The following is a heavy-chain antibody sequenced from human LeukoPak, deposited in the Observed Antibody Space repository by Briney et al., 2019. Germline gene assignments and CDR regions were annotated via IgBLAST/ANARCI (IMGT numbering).Heavy chain of an antibody. CDR2: ISWNSGSI. Sequence: SGGSLRLSCAASGLTFDDYAMHWVRQAPGKGLEWVSGISWNSGSIGYADSVKGRFTISRDNAKNSLYLQMNSLRAEDTALYYCAKEYYGDGFDYWGQGTLVTVSS. CDR3: AKEYYGDGFDY. D-gene: IGHD4-17*01. CDR1: GLTFDDYA. J-gene: IGHJ4*02. V-gene: IGHV3-9*01.